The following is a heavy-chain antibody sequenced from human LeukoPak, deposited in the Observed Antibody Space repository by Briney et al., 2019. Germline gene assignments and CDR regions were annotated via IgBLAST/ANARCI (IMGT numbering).Heavy chain of an antibody. V-gene: IGHV3-7*01. Sequence: QAGGSLRLSCAASGFTFSSYWMSWVRQAPGKGLEWVASIKEDGSEKYYVDSVKGRFTISRENAKNSLYLQMDSLRAEDTAVYYCASGIFSDFWGQGTLVTVSS. CDR2: IKEDGSEK. D-gene: IGHD3-9*01. J-gene: IGHJ4*02. CDR3: ASGIFSDF. CDR1: GFTFSSYW.